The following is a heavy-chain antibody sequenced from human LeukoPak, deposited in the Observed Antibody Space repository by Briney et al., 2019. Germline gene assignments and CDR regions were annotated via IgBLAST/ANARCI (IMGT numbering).Heavy chain of an antibody. CDR1: GGSISSGDYY. D-gene: IGHD3-22*01. V-gene: IGHV4-30-4*01. Sequence: KTSQTLSLTCTVSGGSISSGDYYWSWIRQPPGKGLEWIGYIYYSGNTNYNPSLRSRVTISIDTSENQFSLKVNSVTAADTAVYYCARVVYYDSSGPTSSWFDPWGQGTLVTVSS. CDR3: ARVVYYDSSGPTSSWFDP. CDR2: IYYSGNT. J-gene: IGHJ5*02.